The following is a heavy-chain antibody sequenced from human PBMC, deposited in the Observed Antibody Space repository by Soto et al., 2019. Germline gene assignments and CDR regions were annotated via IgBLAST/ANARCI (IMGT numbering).Heavy chain of an antibody. Sequence: EVQLLESGGGLVQPGESLRLSCAASGFTFTSYAMTWVRQAPGTGLEWVSTIGGSGGTTYYADSVKGRFTISRDNSMNTLYLQMNSLRAEDTAVYYCANGLGDYVGYFQHWGQGTLVTVSS. J-gene: IGHJ1*01. D-gene: IGHD4-17*01. CDR1: GFTFTSYA. V-gene: IGHV3-23*01. CDR2: IGGSGGTT. CDR3: ANGLGDYVGYFQH.